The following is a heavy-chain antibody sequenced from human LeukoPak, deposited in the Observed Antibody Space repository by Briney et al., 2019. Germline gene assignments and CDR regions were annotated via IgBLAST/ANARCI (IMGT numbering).Heavy chain of an antibody. D-gene: IGHD4-17*01. CDR2: MNPNSGNT. Sequence: ASVKVSCKASGYTFTSYDINWVRQATGQGLEWMGWMNPNSGNTGYAQKFRGRVTMTRNTSISTAYMKLSSLRSEDTAVYYCARVTTGYYYMDVWGKGTTVTISS. CDR3: ARVTTGYYYMDV. V-gene: IGHV1-8*01. J-gene: IGHJ6*03. CDR1: GYTFTSYD.